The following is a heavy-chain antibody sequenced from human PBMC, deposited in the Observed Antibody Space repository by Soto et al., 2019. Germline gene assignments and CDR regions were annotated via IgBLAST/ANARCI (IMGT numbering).Heavy chain of an antibody. CDR1: GFTFSSYG. Sequence: QVQLVESGGGVVQPGRSPRLSCAASGFTFSSYGMHWVRQAPGKGLEWVAVISYDGSNKYYADSVKGRFTISRDNSKNTLYLQMNSLRAEDTAVYYCAKDRVYCTNGVCYSYYYGMDVWGQGTTVTVSS. CDR3: AKDRVYCTNGVCYSYYYGMDV. CDR2: ISYDGSNK. J-gene: IGHJ6*02. D-gene: IGHD2-8*01. V-gene: IGHV3-30*18.